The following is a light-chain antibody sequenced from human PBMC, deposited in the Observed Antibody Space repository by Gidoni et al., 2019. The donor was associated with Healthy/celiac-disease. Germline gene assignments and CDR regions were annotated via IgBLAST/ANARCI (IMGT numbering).Light chain of an antibody. V-gene: IGLV2-8*01. CDR2: EVT. CDR1: SSDIGVYNY. J-gene: IGLJ1*01. CDR3: SSYAGGNKEV. Sequence: QSALTQPPSASGSPGQSVTISCTGTSSDIGVYNYVSWFQQYPGKAPKLMIYEVTKRPSGVPDRFSGSKSGNTASLTVSGLQAEDEADYYCSSYAGGNKEVFGTGTKVTVL.